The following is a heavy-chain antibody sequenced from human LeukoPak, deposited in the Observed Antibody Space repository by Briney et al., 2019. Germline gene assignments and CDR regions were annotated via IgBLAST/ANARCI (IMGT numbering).Heavy chain of an antibody. V-gene: IGHV3-30-3*01. D-gene: IGHD1-26*01. CDR3: AREWELTEFDY. J-gene: IGHJ4*02. CDR2: ISYDGSNK. CDR1: GFTFSSYA. Sequence: HPGRSLRLSCAASGFTFSSYAMHWVRQAPGKGLEWVAVISYDGSNKYYADSVKGRFTISRDNSMNTLYLQMNSLRAEDTAVYYCAREWELTEFDYWGQGTLVTVSS.